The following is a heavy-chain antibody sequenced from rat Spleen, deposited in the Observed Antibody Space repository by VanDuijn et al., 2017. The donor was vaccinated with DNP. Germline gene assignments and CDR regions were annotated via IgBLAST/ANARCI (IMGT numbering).Heavy chain of an antibody. J-gene: IGHJ3*01. D-gene: IGHD4-1*01. V-gene: IGHV5-31*01. CDR1: GFTFNNYW. CDR2: ISASGGRT. Sequence: EVQLVESGGDSVQPGSSLKLSCVTSGFTFNNYWMTWTRQVPGKGLEWVATISASGGRTYYRESVKGRFTISRDDAKNTLYLQMNSLRSEDTATYYCARDRSIRVPYDNWFANWGQGTLVTVSS. CDR3: ARDRSIRVPYDNWFAN.